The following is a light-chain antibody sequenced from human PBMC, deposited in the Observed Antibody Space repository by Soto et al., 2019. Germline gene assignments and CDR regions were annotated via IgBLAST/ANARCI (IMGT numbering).Light chain of an antibody. J-gene: IGLJ1*01. CDR3: QAWDSSTAVYV. CDR2: QDS. V-gene: IGLV3-1*01. CDR1: KLGDKY. Sequence: SYELTQPPSVSVSPGQTASITCSGDKLGDKYACWYQQKPGQSPVLVIYQDSKRPLGIPERFSGSNSGNTATLTISGTQAMDEADYYGQAWDSSTAVYVFGTGTKVTVL.